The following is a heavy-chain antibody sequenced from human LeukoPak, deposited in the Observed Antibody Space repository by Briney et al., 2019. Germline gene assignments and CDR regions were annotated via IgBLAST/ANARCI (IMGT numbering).Heavy chain of an antibody. D-gene: IGHD3-22*01. V-gene: IGHV1-18*01. Sequence: GASVKVSCKASGYTFTSYGISWVRQAPGQGLEWMGWISPYNGNTNYEQKLQGRVTMTTDTSTSTAYMELRSLRSDDTAVYSCERMGVPYYYDRSGYSYFYYWGQGTLVTVSS. J-gene: IGHJ4*01. CDR3: ERMGVPYYYDRSGYSYFYY. CDR1: GYTFTSYG. CDR2: ISPYNGNT.